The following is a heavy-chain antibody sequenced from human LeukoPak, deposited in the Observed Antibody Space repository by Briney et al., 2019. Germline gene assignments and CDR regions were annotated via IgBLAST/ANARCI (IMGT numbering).Heavy chain of an antibody. CDR2: IYTSGTT. CDR1: GDSISNGNYY. D-gene: IGHD6-19*01. V-gene: IGHV4-61*02. Sequence: PSQTLSLTCTVSGDSISNGNYYWNWIRQPAGKGLEWIGRIYTSGTTNYNPSLKSRVTMSVDTSKNQFSLELSSVTAADTAMYYCAREPTHWLILRWGPGTVVTVSS. J-gene: IGHJ4*02. CDR3: AREPTHWLILR.